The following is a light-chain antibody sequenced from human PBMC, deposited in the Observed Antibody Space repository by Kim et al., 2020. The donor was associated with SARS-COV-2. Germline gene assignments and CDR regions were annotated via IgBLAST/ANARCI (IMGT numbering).Light chain of an antibody. CDR3: QAWDSGVV. Sequence: SYELTQPPSVSVSPGQTASITCSGDKLGDKYACWYQQKPGQSPVLVIYQDSKRPSGIPERFSGSNSGNTATLTISGTQAMDEADYYCQAWDSGVVFGGGTQLTV. CDR2: QDS. V-gene: IGLV3-1*01. J-gene: IGLJ2*01. CDR1: KLGDKY.